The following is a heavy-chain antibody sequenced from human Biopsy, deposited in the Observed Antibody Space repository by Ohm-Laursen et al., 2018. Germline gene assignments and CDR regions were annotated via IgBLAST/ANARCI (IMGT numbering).Heavy chain of an antibody. CDR2: ISSSSNFI. CDR1: GFTFSGYG. J-gene: IGHJ6*02. CDR3: ARVLLPAAAVHYGMDV. V-gene: IGHV3-21*01. Sequence: SLRLSCAASGFTFSGYGMHWVRQAQGKGLEWVSSISSSSNFIYYGDSVKGRFTISRDNAKNSLYLQMNSLRAEDTAVYYCARVLLPAAAVHYGMDVWGQGTTVTVAS. D-gene: IGHD2-2*01.